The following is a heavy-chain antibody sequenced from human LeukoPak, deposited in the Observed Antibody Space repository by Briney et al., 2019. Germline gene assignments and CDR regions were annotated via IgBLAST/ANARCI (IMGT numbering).Heavy chain of an antibody. J-gene: IGHJ3*02. CDR1: GFTFSSYS. CDR2: ISSSSSTI. Sequence: PGGSLRLSCAASGFTFSSYSMSWVRQAPGKGLEWVSYISSSSSTIYYADSVKGRFTISRDNAKNSLYLQMNSLRAEDTAVYYCARVGLYIVVVPAASDAFDIWGQGTMVTVSS. D-gene: IGHD2-2*01. V-gene: IGHV3-48*01. CDR3: ARVGLYIVVVPAASDAFDI.